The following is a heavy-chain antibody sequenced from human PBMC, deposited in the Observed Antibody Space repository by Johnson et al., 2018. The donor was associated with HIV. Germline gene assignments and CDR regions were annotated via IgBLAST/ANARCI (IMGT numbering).Heavy chain of an antibody. Sequence: VQLVESGGGVVQPGGSLRLSCAASGFTFSSYWMSWVRQAPGKGLEWVANIKQAGSEKYYVDSVKGRFTITRDNAKNSLFLHMNSLRAEDTAVYYCARARSIVVVPAAIGSYAFDIWGQGTMVTVSS. CDR1: GFTFSSYW. CDR3: ARARSIVVVPAAIGSYAFDI. D-gene: IGHD2-2*01. V-gene: IGHV3-7*01. J-gene: IGHJ3*02. CDR2: IKQAGSEK.